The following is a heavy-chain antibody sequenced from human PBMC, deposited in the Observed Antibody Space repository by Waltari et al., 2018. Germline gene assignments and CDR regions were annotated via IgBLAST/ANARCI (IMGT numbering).Heavy chain of an antibody. CDR3: ARGGTFPGYYYYMDI. V-gene: IGHV4-34*01. CDR1: IVPLTESY. Sequence: QAPIQQWGTGQLKASETLSLTCAVSIVPLTESYWSWVRQAPGKGLEWIGEIAHAGDTKYKSSRRNRLTLSVDTSTKQFSLTLRSVIAADTATYYCARGGTFPGYYYYMDIWGKGTPVTVSS. D-gene: IGHD3-22*01. CDR2: IAHAGDT. J-gene: IGHJ6*03.